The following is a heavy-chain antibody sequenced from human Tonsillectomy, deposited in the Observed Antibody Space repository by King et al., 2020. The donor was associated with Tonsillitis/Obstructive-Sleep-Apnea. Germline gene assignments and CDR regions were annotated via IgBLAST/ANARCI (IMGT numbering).Heavy chain of an antibody. J-gene: IGHJ4*02. CDR1: GYTFTSYG. CDR3: TRDPPYYEFWSGSHGTSLSLDY. D-gene: IGHD3-3*01. V-gene: IGHV1-18*01. Sequence: QLVQSGAEVKKPGASVKVSCRASGYTFTSYGISWVRQVPGQGLEWMGWISAYNDNTNYAQNFQGRVTMTTDTSTNTAYMHLRSLRSDDTAVYYCTRDPPYYEFWSGSHGTSLSLDYWGQGTLVTVSS. CDR2: ISAYNDNT.